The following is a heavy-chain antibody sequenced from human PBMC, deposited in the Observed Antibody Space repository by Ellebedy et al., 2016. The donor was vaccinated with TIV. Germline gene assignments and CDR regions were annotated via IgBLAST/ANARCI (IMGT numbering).Heavy chain of an antibody. CDR2: ISNTGSRT. CDR1: GFTFSSYA. D-gene: IGHD3-22*01. CDR3: AKGRGGGSDSSAPRYYFDY. Sequence: PGGSLRLSCVASGFTFSSYAMSLVRQAPGKGLEWVSTISNTGSRTYYEDSVEGRFIISRDNSKKTLYLQMHSLRAEDTAVYYCAKGRGGGSDSSAPRYYFDYWGLGTLVTVSS. J-gene: IGHJ4*02. V-gene: IGHV3-23*01.